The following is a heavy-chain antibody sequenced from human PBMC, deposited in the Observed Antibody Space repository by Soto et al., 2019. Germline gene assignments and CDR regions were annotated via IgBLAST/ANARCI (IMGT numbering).Heavy chain of an antibody. Sequence: GGSLRLSCSASGFTFSSYGMHWVRQAPGKGLEWVAVISYDGSNKYYADSVKGRFTISRDNSKNTLYLQMNSLRAEDTAVYYCAKDFSPTTYYFDYWGQGTLVTVSS. J-gene: IGHJ4*02. CDR1: GFTFSSYG. D-gene: IGHD3-3*02. CDR3: AKDFSPTTYYFDY. V-gene: IGHV3-30*18. CDR2: ISYDGSNK.